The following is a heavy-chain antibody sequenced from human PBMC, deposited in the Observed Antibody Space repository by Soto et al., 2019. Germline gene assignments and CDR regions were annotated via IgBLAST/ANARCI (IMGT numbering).Heavy chain of an antibody. D-gene: IGHD2-15*01. CDR2: ISGSGGST. J-gene: IGHJ4*02. V-gene: IGHV3-23*01. Sequence: GGSLRLSCAASGFTFSSYAMSWVRQAPGKGLEWVSAISGSGGSTYYADSVKGRFTISRDNSKNTLYLQMNSLRAEDTAVYYCAKDAPAGVLPYCGGGSCYSGVGYWGQGTLVTVSS. CDR1: GFTFSSYA. CDR3: AKDAPAGVLPYCGGGSCYSGVGY.